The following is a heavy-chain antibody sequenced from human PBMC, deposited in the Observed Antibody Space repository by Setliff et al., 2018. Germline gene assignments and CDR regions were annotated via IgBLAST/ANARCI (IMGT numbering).Heavy chain of an antibody. CDR2: IYYSGST. CDR3: ARDNNPGYRGYWGRFDY. V-gene: IGHV4-31*03. J-gene: IGHJ4*02. CDR1: GGSISSGGYY. D-gene: IGHD3-16*02. Sequence: SETLSRTCTVSGGSISSGGYYWSWIRQHPGKGLEWIGYIYYSGSTYYNPSLKSRVTISVDTSKNQFSLKLSSVTAADTAVYYCARDNNPGYRGYWGRFDYWGQGTLVTVSS.